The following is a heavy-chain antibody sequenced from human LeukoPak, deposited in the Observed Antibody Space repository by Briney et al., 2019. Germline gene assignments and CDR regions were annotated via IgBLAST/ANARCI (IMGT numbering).Heavy chain of an antibody. Sequence: GGSLRLSCAASGFSFSNYGMSWFRQAPGKGLEWVSTINIRADETHYADSVMGRFTISRDNSKSTLALHMSNLRVGDTAVYYCERDSSEYEWQRGWYRAVWGQGSQVTVSS. CDR3: ERDSSEYEWQRGWYRAV. CDR1: GFSFSNYG. V-gene: IGHV3-23*01. J-gene: IGHJ4*02. CDR2: INIRADET. D-gene: IGHD6-19*01.